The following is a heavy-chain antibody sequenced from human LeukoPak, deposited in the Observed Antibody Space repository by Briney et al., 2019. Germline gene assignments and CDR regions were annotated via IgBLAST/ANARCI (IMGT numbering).Heavy chain of an antibody. CDR3: ARDRSGSGSYESSH. CDR1: GYTFTSYG. J-gene: IGHJ4*02. V-gene: IGHV1-18*01. Sequence: ASVKVSCKASGYTFTSYGISWVRQAPGQGLEWMGWISAYNGNTNYAQKLQGRVTMTTDTSTSTAYMELRSLRSDDTAVYYCARDRSGSGSYESSHWGQGTLVTVSS. D-gene: IGHD3-10*01. CDR2: ISAYNGNT.